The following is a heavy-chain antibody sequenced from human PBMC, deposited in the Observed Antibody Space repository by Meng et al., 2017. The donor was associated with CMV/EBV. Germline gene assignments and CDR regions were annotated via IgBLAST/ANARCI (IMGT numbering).Heavy chain of an antibody. CDR2: INPNSGGT. CDR3: ARETPQYSSTWYGGSNWFDP. CDR1: GYTFTGYY. D-gene: IGHD6-13*01. V-gene: IGHV1-2*02. Sequence: ASVKVSCKASGYTFTGYYMHWVRQAPGQGFEWMGWINPNSGGTNYAQKFHGRVTMTRDTSISTAYMELSRLRSGDTAVYYCARETPQYSSTWYGGSNWFDPWGQGTLVTVSS. J-gene: IGHJ5*02.